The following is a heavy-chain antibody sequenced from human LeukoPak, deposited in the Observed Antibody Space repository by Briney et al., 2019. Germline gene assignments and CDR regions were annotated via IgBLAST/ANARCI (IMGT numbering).Heavy chain of an antibody. D-gene: IGHD3-10*01. V-gene: IGHV1-18*01. Sequence: GASVKVSCKASGYTFTSYGISWVRQAPGQGLEWMGWISAYNGNTNYAQKLQGRVTITTETSTSKAYMELRSLRSDDTAVYYCARGPLGRYGSGSYLTQRFDYWGQGTLVTVSS. CDR3: ARGPLGRYGSGSYLTQRFDY. CDR1: GYTFTSYG. CDR2: ISAYNGNT. J-gene: IGHJ4*02.